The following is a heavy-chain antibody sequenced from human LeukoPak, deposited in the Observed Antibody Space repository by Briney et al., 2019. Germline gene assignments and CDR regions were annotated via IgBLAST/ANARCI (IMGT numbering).Heavy chain of an antibody. V-gene: IGHV3-20*04. Sequence: GGSLRLSCVASGFIFDDYDMSWVRQAPGKGLEWVSNINWKGGYIVYADSVKGRFTISRDNAKNSLYLKMNSLRAEDTAVYYCARGQDTVITSRDAFDIWGQGTMVTVAS. J-gene: IGHJ3*02. CDR3: ARGQDTVITSRDAFDI. D-gene: IGHD4-23*01. CDR1: GFIFDDYD. CDR2: INWKGGYI.